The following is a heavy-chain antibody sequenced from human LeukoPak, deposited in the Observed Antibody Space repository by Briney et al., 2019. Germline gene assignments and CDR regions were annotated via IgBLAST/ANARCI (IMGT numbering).Heavy chain of an antibody. V-gene: IGHV3-11*01. Sequence: GGSLRLSCAASGFTFSDYYMSWIRQAPGKGLEWVSYISSSGTTIYYADSVKGRFTISRDNAKNSLYLQMNSLTAADTAVYYCARAFHPPDFAFGRAPYYFDLWGQGTLVTVSS. D-gene: IGHD3-16*01. CDR1: GFTFSDYY. CDR3: ARAFHPPDFAFGRAPYYFDL. J-gene: IGHJ4*01. CDR2: ISSSGTTI.